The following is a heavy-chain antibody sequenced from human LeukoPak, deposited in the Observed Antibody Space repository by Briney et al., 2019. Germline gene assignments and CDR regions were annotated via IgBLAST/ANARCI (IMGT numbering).Heavy chain of an antibody. D-gene: IGHD6-19*01. V-gene: IGHV3-9*01. Sequence: GRSLRFSCAASGFTFDDYAMHWVRQAPGKGLEWVSGISRNSGSIGYADSVRGRLTISRDNAKNSLYLQMNSLRAEDTALYYGAKVVNSSGWYGHLDYWGQGTLVTVSS. CDR2: ISRNSGSI. CDR3: AKVVNSSGWYGHLDY. J-gene: IGHJ4*02. CDR1: GFTFDDYA.